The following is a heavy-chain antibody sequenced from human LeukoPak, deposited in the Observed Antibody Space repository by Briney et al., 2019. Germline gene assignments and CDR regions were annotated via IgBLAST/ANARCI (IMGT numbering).Heavy chain of an antibody. V-gene: IGHV3-33*01. Sequence: GSLRLSCAASGFTFSSYGMHWVRQAPGKGLEWVAVIWYDGSNKYYADSVKGRFTISRDNSKNTLYLQMNSLRAEDTAVYYCARDRDPVVAAKLDAFDIWGQGTMVTVSS. CDR3: ARDRDPVVAAKLDAFDI. CDR1: GFTFSSYG. D-gene: IGHD6-25*01. CDR2: IWYDGSNK. J-gene: IGHJ3*02.